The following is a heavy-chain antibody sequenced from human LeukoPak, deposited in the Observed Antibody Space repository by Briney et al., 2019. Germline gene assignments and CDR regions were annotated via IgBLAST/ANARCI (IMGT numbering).Heavy chain of an antibody. CDR3: ARDQWYSGYVYDAFDI. D-gene: IGHD5-12*01. J-gene: IGHJ3*02. V-gene: IGHV1-18*01. CDR1: GYTLTSYD. Sequence: ASVKVSCKASGYTLTSYDINWVRQATGQGLEWMGWISAYNGNTNYAQKLQGRVTMTTDTSTSTAYMELRSLRSDDTAVYYCARDQWYSGYVYDAFDIWGQGTMVTVSS. CDR2: ISAYNGNT.